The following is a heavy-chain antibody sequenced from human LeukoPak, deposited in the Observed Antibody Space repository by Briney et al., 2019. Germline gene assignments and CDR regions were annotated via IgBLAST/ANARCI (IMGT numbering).Heavy chain of an antibody. Sequence: PGGSLRLSCTASGFTFSSFAMHWVRQAPGKGLEWVSLITNSGVTTHYADSVKGRLTISRDNSRSTLYLQLNSLRADDTALYYCAKARLYCSSGTCSDHPATLTGMDVWGQGTTVTVSS. CDR1: GFTFSSFA. J-gene: IGHJ6*02. D-gene: IGHD2-15*01. CDR3: AKARLYCSSGTCSDHPATLTGMDV. V-gene: IGHV3-23*01. CDR2: ITNSGVTT.